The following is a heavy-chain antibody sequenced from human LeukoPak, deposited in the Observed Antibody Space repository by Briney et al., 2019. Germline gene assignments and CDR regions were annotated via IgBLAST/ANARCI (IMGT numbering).Heavy chain of an antibody. J-gene: IGHJ3*02. CDR2: IRYDGSNK. CDR1: GFTFSIYA. Sequence: QTGGSLRLSCAASGFTFSIYAMHWVRQAPGKGLEWVAVIRYDGSNKYYADSVKGRFTISRDNSKNTLYLQMNSLRAEDTAVYYCAKSDKNKFGEFYRAFDIWGQGTMVTVSS. D-gene: IGHD3-10*01. CDR3: AKSDKNKFGEFYRAFDI. V-gene: IGHV3-30*02.